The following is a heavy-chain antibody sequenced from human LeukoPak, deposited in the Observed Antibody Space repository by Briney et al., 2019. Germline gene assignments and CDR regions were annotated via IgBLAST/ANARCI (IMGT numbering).Heavy chain of an antibody. CDR3: ARVGGSPEAFDI. Sequence: ASVKVSCKASGYTFTSYYMHWVRQAPGQGLEWMGIINLSGGSTSYAQKFQGRVTMTRDTSTSTVYMELSSLRSEDTAVYYCARVGGSPEAFDIWGQGTMVTVSS. CDR1: GYTFTSYY. J-gene: IGHJ3*02. V-gene: IGHV1-46*01. D-gene: IGHD1-26*01. CDR2: INLSGGST.